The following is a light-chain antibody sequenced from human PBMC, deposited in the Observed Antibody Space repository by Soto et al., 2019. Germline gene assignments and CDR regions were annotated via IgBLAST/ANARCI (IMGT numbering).Light chain of an antibody. Sequence: EIVLTQSPGTLSLSPGERATLSCRASQSVSSSYLAWYQKKPGQAPRLLIYGASSRATGIPERFSGSGSGTDFTLTISRLEPEDFAVYYCQQYGSSPRYTFGEGTKLEIK. CDR2: GAS. V-gene: IGKV3-20*01. CDR3: QQYGSSPRYT. CDR1: QSVSSSY. J-gene: IGKJ2*01.